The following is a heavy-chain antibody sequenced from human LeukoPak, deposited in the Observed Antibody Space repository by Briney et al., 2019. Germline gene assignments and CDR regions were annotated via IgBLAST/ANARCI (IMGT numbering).Heavy chain of an antibody. CDR2: INHSGST. V-gene: IGHV4-34*01. CDR3: ASLTYDFWSGYYFDY. CDR1: GGSFSGYY. D-gene: IGHD3-3*01. J-gene: IGHJ4*02. Sequence: SETLSLTCAVYGGSFSGYYWSWIRQPPGKGLEWIGEINHSGSTNYNPSLKSRVTISVDTSKNQFSLKLSSVTAADTAVYYCASLTYDFWSGYYFDYWGQGTLVTVSS.